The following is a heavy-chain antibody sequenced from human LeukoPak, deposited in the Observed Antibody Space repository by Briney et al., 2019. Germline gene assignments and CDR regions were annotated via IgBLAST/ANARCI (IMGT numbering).Heavy chain of an antibody. CDR3: ARHPDAFDI. Sequence: SETLSLTCTVSGGSISSYYWSWIRQPPGKGLEWIGYIYYSGSTNYNPSLKSRVTISVDTSKNQFSLKLSPVTAADTAVYYCARHPDAFDIWGQGTMVIVSS. CDR1: GGSISSYY. J-gene: IGHJ3*02. V-gene: IGHV4-59*01. CDR2: IYYSGST.